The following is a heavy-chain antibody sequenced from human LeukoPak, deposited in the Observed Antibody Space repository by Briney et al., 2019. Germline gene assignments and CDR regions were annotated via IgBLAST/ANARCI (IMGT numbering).Heavy chain of an antibody. Sequence: GGSLRLSCEASGFTFSNYGMNWVRQAPGKGLEWGSYIRSNDGTTHYADSVKGRFTISRDNAKNSLYLQMNSLRVEDTAVYYCARLGLEVGGPNWFDPWGQGTLVTVSS. V-gene: IGHV3-48*03. CDR1: GFTFSNYG. D-gene: IGHD1-1*01. CDR2: IRSNDGTT. CDR3: ARLGLEVGGPNWFDP. J-gene: IGHJ5*02.